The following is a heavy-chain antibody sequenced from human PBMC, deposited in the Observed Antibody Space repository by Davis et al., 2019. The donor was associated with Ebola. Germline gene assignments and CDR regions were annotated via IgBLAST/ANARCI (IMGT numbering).Heavy chain of an antibody. J-gene: IGHJ4*02. V-gene: IGHV3-23*01. Sequence: GGSLRLSCTDSVITFSSYAMTWVRQAPGKGLEWVSAISGSGGSTYYADSVKGRFTISRDNSKKTLYLQMNSLRAEDTAVYYCAREMAPSYFDYWGQGTLVTVSS. CDR1: VITFSSYA. CDR3: AREMAPSYFDY. D-gene: IGHD5-24*01. CDR2: ISGSGGST.